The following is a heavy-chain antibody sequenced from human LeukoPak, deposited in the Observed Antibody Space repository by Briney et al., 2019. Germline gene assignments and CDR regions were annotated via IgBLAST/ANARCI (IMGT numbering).Heavy chain of an antibody. CDR3: ARFTAAMDAFDI. Sequence: SETLSLTCTVSGGSISSYYWSWIRQPPGKGLEWIGYIYYSGSTNYNPSLKSRVTISVDTSKNQFSLKLSSVTAADTAVYYCARFTAAMDAFDIWGQGTMVTVSS. V-gene: IGHV4-59*12. CDR2: IYYSGST. D-gene: IGHD2-2*01. J-gene: IGHJ3*02. CDR1: GGSISSYY.